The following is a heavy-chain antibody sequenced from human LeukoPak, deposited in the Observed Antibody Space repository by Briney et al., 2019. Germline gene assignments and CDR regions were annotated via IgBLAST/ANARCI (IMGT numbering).Heavy chain of an antibody. J-gene: IGHJ5*02. D-gene: IGHD3-10*01. CDR2: IFTTGST. CDR1: SGSPSSYY. V-gene: IGHV4-4*07. CDR3: ARGDGSTMIRGVSRYGWLDP. Sequence: SETLSLTCSVSSGSPSSYYWTWIRQPAGKGLEWIGRIFTTGSTNYNPSLMSRVTMSVDTSKNQFSLKMRSVTAADTAVYYCARGDGSTMIRGVSRYGWLDPWGQGTLVTVSS.